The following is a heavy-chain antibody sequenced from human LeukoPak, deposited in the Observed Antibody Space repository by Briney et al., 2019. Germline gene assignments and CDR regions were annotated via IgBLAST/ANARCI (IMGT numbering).Heavy chain of an antibody. CDR3: ARGRDFWSGYYTGYYYYYMDV. CDR1: GGSFSGYY. CDR2: INHSGST. D-gene: IGHD3-3*01. Sequence: PSETLSLTCAVYGGSFSGYYWSWIRQPPGKGLEWIGGINHSGSTNYNPSLKSRVTISVDTSKNQFSLKLSSVTAADTAVYYCARGRDFWSGYYTGYYYYYMDVWGKGTAVTVSS. V-gene: IGHV4-34*01. J-gene: IGHJ6*03.